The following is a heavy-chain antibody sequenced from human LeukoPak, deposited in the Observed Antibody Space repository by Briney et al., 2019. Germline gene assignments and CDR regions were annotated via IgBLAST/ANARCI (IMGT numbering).Heavy chain of an antibody. J-gene: IGHJ4*02. CDR2: ISSSSSYI. D-gene: IGHD4-11*01. CDR3: ARNLTTVTGGGY. CDR1: GFTFSSYS. Sequence: GGSLRLSCAASGFTFSSYSMNWVRQAPGKGLEWVSSISSSSSYIYYADSVKGRFTISRDNAKNSLYLQMNSLRAEDTAVYYCARNLTTVTGGGYWGQGTLVTVSS. V-gene: IGHV3-21*01.